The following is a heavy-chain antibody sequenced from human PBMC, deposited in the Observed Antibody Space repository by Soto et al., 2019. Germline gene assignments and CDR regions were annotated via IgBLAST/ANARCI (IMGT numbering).Heavy chain of an antibody. Sequence: WASVKVSCKASGYTFTNYGVTWVRQAPGQGLEWMGWIAGYNGETRYAQKFQGRVTMTRDTVTTTAYMELRSLRSDDTAVYYCARNTYCDGDCSSALGNWFDPWGQGSLVTVSS. D-gene: IGHD2-21*02. J-gene: IGHJ5*02. CDR2: IAGYNGET. CDR1: GYTFTNYG. CDR3: ARNTYCDGDCSSALGNWFDP. V-gene: IGHV1-18*04.